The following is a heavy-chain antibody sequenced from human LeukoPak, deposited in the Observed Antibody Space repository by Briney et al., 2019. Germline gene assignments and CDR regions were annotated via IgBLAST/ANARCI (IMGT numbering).Heavy chain of an antibody. J-gene: IGHJ4*02. Sequence: PSETLSLTCTVSGYSISSGYYWGWIRQPPGKGLEWIGSIYHSGSTYYNPSLKSRVTISVDTSKNQFSLKLSSVTAADTAVYYCARGGSSWYHGYWGQGTLVTVSS. CDR3: ARGGSSWYHGY. V-gene: IGHV4-38-2*02. D-gene: IGHD6-13*01. CDR2: IYHSGST. CDR1: GYSISSGYY.